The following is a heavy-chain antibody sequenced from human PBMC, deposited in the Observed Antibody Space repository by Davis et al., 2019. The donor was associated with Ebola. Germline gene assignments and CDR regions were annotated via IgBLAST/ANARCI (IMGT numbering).Heavy chain of an antibody. CDR2: IYYSGST. CDR1: GGATSSGGYY. CDR3: ARDWAVTTGGYYYYGMDV. Sequence: PSETLSLTCTVSGGATSSGGYYWSWIRQHPGKGLEWIGYIYYSGSTYYNPSLKSRVTISVDTSKNQFSLKLSSVTAADTAVYYCARDWAVTTGGYYYYGMDVWGQGTTVTVSS. D-gene: IGHD4-11*01. V-gene: IGHV4-31*03. J-gene: IGHJ6*02.